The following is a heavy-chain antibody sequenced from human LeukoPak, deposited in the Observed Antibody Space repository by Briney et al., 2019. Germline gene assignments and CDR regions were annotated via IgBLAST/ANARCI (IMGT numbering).Heavy chain of an antibody. CDR2: ISGSNGNT. CDR3: AREAGVAGTFVYFDY. J-gene: IGHJ4*02. Sequence: ASVKVSCKASGYTFMNYGISWVRQAPGQGLEWMGWISGSNGNTKYVQKFQDRVTMTIDTSTSTAYMDLRSLRSDDTAVYYCAREAGVAGTFVYFDYWGQGTLVTVSS. V-gene: IGHV1-18*01. CDR1: GYTFMNYG. D-gene: IGHD6-19*01.